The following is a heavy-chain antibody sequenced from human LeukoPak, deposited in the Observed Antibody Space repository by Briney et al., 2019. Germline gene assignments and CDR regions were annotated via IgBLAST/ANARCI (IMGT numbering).Heavy chain of an antibody. CDR2: IKEDGTEI. Sequence: PGGSLRLSCAASGFPFSNYWMNWVRQAPGKGLEWVANIKEDGTEIYYLESVKGRFTISRDNAKNSLYLQMGSLRAEDTAVYYCARAHDSSGYYDYWGQGTLVTVSS. CDR1: GFPFSNYW. V-gene: IGHV3-7*02. CDR3: ARAHDSSGYYDY. J-gene: IGHJ4*02. D-gene: IGHD3-22*01.